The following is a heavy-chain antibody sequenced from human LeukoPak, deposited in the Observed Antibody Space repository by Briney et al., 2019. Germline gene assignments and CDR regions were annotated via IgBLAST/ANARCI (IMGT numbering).Heavy chain of an antibody. D-gene: IGHD6-13*01. J-gene: IGHJ4*02. CDR3: ASWEAAAGTFDY. V-gene: IGHV4-59*01. CDR2: IYYSGST. Sequence: WIGYIYYSGSTNYNPSLKSRVTISVDTSKNQFSLKLSSVTAADTAVYYCASWEAAAGTFDYWGQGTLVTVSS.